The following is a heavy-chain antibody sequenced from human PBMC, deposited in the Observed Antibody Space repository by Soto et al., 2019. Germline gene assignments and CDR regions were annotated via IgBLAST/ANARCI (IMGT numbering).Heavy chain of an antibody. J-gene: IGHJ6*02. V-gene: IGHV3-23*01. CDR1: GFTFSSYA. D-gene: IGHD2-2*01. CDR3: AKDGVVVPALSSGMDV. Sequence: PGGSLRLSCAASGFTFSSYAMSWVRQAPGKGLEWVSAISGSGGSTYYADSVKGRFTISRDNSKNTLYLQMNSLRAEDTAVYYCAKDGVVVPALSSGMDVWGQETTVTVSS. CDR2: ISGSGGST.